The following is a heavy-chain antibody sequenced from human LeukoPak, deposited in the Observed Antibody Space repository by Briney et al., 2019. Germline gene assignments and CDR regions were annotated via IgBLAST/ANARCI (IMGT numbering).Heavy chain of an antibody. J-gene: IGHJ4*02. V-gene: IGHV4-59*12. Sequence: SETLSLTCTVSGGSISSYYWSWIRQPPGKGLEWIGYIYYSGSTNYNPSLKSRVTISVDTSKNQFSLKLSSVTAADTAVYYCARRSSGYKYFDYWGQGTLVTVSS. CDR1: GGSISSYY. CDR2: IYYSGST. D-gene: IGHD3-22*01. CDR3: ARRSSGYKYFDY.